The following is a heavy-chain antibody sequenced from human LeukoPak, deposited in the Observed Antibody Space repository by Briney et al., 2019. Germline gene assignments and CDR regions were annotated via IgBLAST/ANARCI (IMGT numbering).Heavy chain of an antibody. Sequence: PSETLSLTCTVSGGSISSSSYYWGWIRQPPGKGLEWIGYVYYTGGTNYNPSLRSRVIISIDTSKKQFSLKVSSVTAADTAVYYCAREVSYGSGTYADYWGQGTLVTVSS. CDR1: GGSISSSSYY. V-gene: IGHV4-61*01. CDR3: AREVSYGSGTYADY. CDR2: VYYTGGT. J-gene: IGHJ4*02. D-gene: IGHD3-16*01.